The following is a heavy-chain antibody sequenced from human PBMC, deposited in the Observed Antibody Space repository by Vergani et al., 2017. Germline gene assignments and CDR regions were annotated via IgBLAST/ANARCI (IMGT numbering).Heavy chain of an antibody. CDR1: GGYISSYY. CDR3: ARAYCSGGSCYSRRDFDY. J-gene: IGHJ4*02. D-gene: IGHD2-15*01. Sequence: QVQLQESGPGLVKPSETLSLTCTVSGGYISSYYWSWIRQPPGKGLEWIGYIYYSGSTNYNPSLKSRVTISVDTSKNQFSLKLSSVTAADTAVYYCARAYCSGGSCYSRRDFDYWGQGTLVTVSS. V-gene: IGHV4-59*01. CDR2: IYYSGST.